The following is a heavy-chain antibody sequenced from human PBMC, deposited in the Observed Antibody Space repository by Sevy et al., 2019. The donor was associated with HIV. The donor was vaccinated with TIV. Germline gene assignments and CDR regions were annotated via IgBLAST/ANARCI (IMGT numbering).Heavy chain of an antibody. J-gene: IGHJ5*02. CDR1: GFTFSRYF. Sequence: GGSLRLSCAASGFTFSRYFMHWVRQAPGKGLVWVSRINSDGSTTNYADSVEGRFILSRDNAKKTLYLELHSLRVEDTASYYYGGDTLGYGGNPYLDLDLWGQGTLVTVSS. CDR3: GGDTLGYGGNPYLDLDL. D-gene: IGHD4-17*01. CDR2: INSDGSTT. V-gene: IGHV3-74*01.